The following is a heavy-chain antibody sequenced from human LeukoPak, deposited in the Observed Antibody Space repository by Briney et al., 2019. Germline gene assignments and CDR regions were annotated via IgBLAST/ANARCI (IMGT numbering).Heavy chain of an antibody. CDR2: ISHSGST. V-gene: IGHV4-34*01. Sequence: SETLSLTCAVYGGSFSGYYWSWIRQPPGKGLEWIGEISHSGSTNYNPSLKSRVAMSVDTSKNQFSLKLNSVTAADAAMYYCASHYSSGSYRYTGSFDSWGQGMLVNVSS. J-gene: IGHJ4*02. D-gene: IGHD3-16*02. CDR1: GGSFSGYY. CDR3: ASHYSSGSYRYTGSFDS.